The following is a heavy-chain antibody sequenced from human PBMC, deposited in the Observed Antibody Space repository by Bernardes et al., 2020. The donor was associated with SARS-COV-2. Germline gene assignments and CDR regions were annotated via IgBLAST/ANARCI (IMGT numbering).Heavy chain of an antibody. CDR2: IYYSGST. Sequence: SETLSLTCTVSGGSISSYYWSWIRQPPGKGLEWIGYIYYSGSTNYNPSLKSRVTISVDTSKNQFSLKLSSVTAADTAVYYCARGISGSYLYYYYGMDVWGQGTTVTVSS. D-gene: IGHD1-26*01. J-gene: IGHJ6*02. CDR1: GGSISSYY. CDR3: ARGISGSYLYYYYGMDV. V-gene: IGHV4-59*08.